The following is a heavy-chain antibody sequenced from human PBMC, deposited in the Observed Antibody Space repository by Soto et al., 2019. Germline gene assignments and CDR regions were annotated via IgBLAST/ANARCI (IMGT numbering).Heavy chain of an antibody. Sequence: SETLSLTCTVSGGSISSYYWSWIRQPPGKGLEWIGYIYSSGSTNYNPSLKSRVTISIDASKNQFSLRLSSVTAADTAMYYCARRVSTHWAWFDSWGQGTLVTVSS. CDR1: GGSISSYY. V-gene: IGHV4-59*08. J-gene: IGHJ5*01. CDR3: ARRVSTHWAWFDS. D-gene: IGHD3-3*02. CDR2: IYSSGST.